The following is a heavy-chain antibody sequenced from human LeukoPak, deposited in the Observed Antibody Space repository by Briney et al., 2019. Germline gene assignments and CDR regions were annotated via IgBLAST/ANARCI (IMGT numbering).Heavy chain of an antibody. CDR2: TDPSDSYT. CDR3: ARQLCRGSRTNCYNYPYGLDV. V-gene: IGHV5-10-1*01. D-gene: IGHD2-2*02. Sequence: GDSLRISCKGSGYSFTNYWITWVRQMPGKGLEWMGRTDPSDSYTNYSPSFQGHVTISADKSTAYLQWSSLKASDTAMYYCARQLCRGSRTNCYNYPYGLDVWGQGTTVTVSS. CDR1: GYSFTNYW. J-gene: IGHJ6*02.